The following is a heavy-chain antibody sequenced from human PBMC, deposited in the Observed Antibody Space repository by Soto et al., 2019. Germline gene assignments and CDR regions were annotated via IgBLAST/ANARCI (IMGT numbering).Heavy chain of an antibody. CDR3: AWSHRPWQESSGAFDI. V-gene: IGHV2-26*01. Sequence: SGPTLVNPTETLTLTCTVSGFSLSNARMGVSWIRQPPGKALEWLAHIFSNDEKSYSTSLKSRLTISKDTSKSQVVLTMTNMAPVDTSTYYCAWSHRPWQESSGAFDIWGQGTTVTVSS. CDR1: GFSLSNARMG. D-gene: IGHD3-10*01. CDR2: IFSNDEK. J-gene: IGHJ3*02.